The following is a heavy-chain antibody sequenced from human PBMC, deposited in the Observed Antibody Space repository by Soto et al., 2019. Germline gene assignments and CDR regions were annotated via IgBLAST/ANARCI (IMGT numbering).Heavy chain of an antibody. CDR1: GFTVSSNY. D-gene: IGHD3-9*01. Sequence: GGSLRLSCAASGFTVSSNYMSWVRQAPGKGLVWVSRINSDGSSTSYADSVKGRFTTSRDNAKNTLYLQMNSLRAEDTAVYYCARVSVPYYDILTGYYDYWGQGTLVTVSS. CDR2: INSDGSST. CDR3: ARVSVPYYDILTGYYDY. J-gene: IGHJ4*02. V-gene: IGHV3-74*01.